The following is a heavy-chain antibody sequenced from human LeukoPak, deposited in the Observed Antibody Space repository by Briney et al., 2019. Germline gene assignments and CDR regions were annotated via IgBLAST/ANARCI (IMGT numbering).Heavy chain of an antibody. CDR1: GGSVSSSHY. V-gene: IGHV4-39*07. CDR2: IYYGGST. D-gene: IGHD3-22*01. J-gene: IGHJ3*01. CDR3: AKSTYYYDTFVNAFDL. Sequence: SETLSLTCTVSGGSVSSSHYWDWIRQPPGKGLEWIGSIYYGGSTYYNASLRSRVTTSVDTSKNQFSLKLCSVTAADTAVYYCAKSTYYYDTFVNAFDLWGQGTVVTVSS.